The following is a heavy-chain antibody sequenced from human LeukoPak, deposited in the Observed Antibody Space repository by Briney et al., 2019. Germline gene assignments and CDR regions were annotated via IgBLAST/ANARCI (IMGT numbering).Heavy chain of an antibody. V-gene: IGHV4-31*03. CDR2: IYYSGST. D-gene: IGHD6-19*01. Sequence: SETLSLTCTVSGGSISSGGYYWSWIRQHPGKGLEWIGYIYYSGSTYYNPSLKSRITISVDKSKNQFSLKLSSVTAADTAVYYCARSAVAGMGAFDIWGQGTMVTVSS. CDR3: ARSAVAGMGAFDI. CDR1: GGSISSGGYY. J-gene: IGHJ3*02.